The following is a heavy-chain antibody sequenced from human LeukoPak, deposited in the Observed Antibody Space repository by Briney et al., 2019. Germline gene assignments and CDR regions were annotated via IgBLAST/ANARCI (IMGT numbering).Heavy chain of an antibody. J-gene: IGHJ4*02. CDR2: IYYSGST. Sequence: SETLSLTCTVSGGSISSSSYYWGWIRQPPGKGLEWIGSIYYSGSTYYNPSLKSRVTISVDTSKNRFSLKLSSVTAADTAVYYCARPGGGYLDYWGQGTLVTVSS. CDR1: GGSISSSSYY. V-gene: IGHV4-39*01. D-gene: IGHD1-14*01. CDR3: ARPGGGYLDY.